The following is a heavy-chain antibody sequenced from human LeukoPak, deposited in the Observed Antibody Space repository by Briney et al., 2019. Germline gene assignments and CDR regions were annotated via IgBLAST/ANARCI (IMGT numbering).Heavy chain of an antibody. CDR2: IYYIGST. V-gene: IGHV4-61*01. Sequence: PSETLSLTCTVSGDSVSRSSYYWTWIRQPPGKGLEWIGYIYYIGSTNYIPSLRSRLTMSVDTSQNQFTLRLRSVIAADSAVYYCARYYHSTGSFDYWGQGTLVTVSS. J-gene: IGHJ4*02. CDR3: ARYYHSTGSFDY. CDR1: GDSVSRSSYY. D-gene: IGHD3-22*01.